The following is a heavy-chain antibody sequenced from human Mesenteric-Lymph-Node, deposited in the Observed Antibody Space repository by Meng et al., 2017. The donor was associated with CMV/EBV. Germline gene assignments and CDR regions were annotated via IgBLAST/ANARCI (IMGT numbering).Heavy chain of an antibody. CDR3: AKRSHYSSVWHAGPDY. CDR1: GFTFTNYA. CDR2: ISSSGGTA. D-gene: IGHD6-19*01. Sequence: GFTFTNYATSWVRQAPGKGLEWVAVISSSGGTAYYADSVKGRFTISRDNSKNTLYLQMNSLRAEDTAVYYCAKRSHYSSVWHAGPDYWGQGTLVTVSS. J-gene: IGHJ4*02. V-gene: IGHV3-23*01.